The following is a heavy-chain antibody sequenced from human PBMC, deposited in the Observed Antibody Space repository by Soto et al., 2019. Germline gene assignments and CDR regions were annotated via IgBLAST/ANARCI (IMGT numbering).Heavy chain of an antibody. CDR2: ISGSGGST. J-gene: IGHJ4*02. V-gene: IGHV3-23*01. CDR1: AFTFSSYA. CDR3: AITRPYTSGWYAY. Sequence: GGSLRLSCAASAFTFSSYAMSWVRQAPGKGLEWVSAISGSGGSTYYADSVKGRFTISRDNSKNTLYLQMNSLRAEDTALYYCAITRPYTSGWYAYWGQGTLVTVSS. D-gene: IGHD6-19*01.